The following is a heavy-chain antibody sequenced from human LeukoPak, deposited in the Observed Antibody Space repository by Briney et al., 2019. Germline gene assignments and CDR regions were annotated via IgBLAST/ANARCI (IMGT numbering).Heavy chain of an antibody. D-gene: IGHD6-13*01. Sequence: PSQTLSLTCAVSGGSISSGGYYWGWLRQHPGKGLGWIVYIYYSGSTYYNPSLKSRVTISVDTSKNQFSPKLSSVTAADTAVYYCARGPNIAAAGEGDYYFDYWGQGPLVTVSS. CDR2: IYYSGST. CDR1: GGSISSGGYY. CDR3: ARGPNIAAAGEGDYYFDY. V-gene: IGHV4-31*11. J-gene: IGHJ4*02.